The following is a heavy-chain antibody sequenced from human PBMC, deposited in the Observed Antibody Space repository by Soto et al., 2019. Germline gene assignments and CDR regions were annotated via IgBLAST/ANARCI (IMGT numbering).Heavy chain of an antibody. CDR1: GDTFNFYS. CDR2: FNPILSMS. CDR3: ASNYGSGYRAFDS. J-gene: IGHJ4*02. Sequence: QVQLVQSGAEVKSAGSSVKVSCKASGDTFNFYSINWVRQAPGLGLEWVGRFNPILSMSNYAQRFQGRVTMPADKSTGTAYMELRSLRSEDTAIYYCASNYGSGYRAFDSWGQGALVTVSS. D-gene: IGHD3-10*01. V-gene: IGHV1-69*02.